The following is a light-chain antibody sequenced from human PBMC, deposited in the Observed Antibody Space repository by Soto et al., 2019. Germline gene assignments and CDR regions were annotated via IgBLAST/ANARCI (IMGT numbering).Light chain of an antibody. CDR3: QQTYTTPWT. Sequence: DIQMTQSPSSLSASVGDTVTITCRASQSTSTYLNWYQQKPGKAPNLLIYAASSLQSGVPSRFSGSGSGTAFTLTINSLQPEDFATYYCQQTYTTPWTFGQGTKVDIK. V-gene: IGKV1-39*01. CDR2: AAS. CDR1: QSTSTY. J-gene: IGKJ1*01.